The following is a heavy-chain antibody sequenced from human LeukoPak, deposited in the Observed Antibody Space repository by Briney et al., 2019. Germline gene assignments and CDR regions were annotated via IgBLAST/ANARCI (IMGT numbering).Heavy chain of an antibody. Sequence: ASVKVSCKVSGYTLTELSMHWVRQAPGKGLEWMGGFDPEDGETIYAQKFQGRVTMTKDTSTDTAYMELSSLRSEDTAVYYCATPRSGSYSPPFDYWGQGTLVTVSS. CDR3: ATPRSGSYSPPFDY. V-gene: IGHV1-24*01. CDR2: FDPEDGET. J-gene: IGHJ4*02. D-gene: IGHD1-26*01. CDR1: GYTLTELS.